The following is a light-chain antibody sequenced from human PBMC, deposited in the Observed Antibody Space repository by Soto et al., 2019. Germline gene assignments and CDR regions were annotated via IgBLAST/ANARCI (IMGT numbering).Light chain of an antibody. CDR3: QHFNSYPWT. CDR1: QGISSY. CDR2: KAS. V-gene: IGKV1-5*03. J-gene: IGKJ1*01. Sequence: DSQITQSPSSLSASTGDRVTITCRASQGISSYLAWYQQKPGKAPKLLINKASSLESGVPSRFSGSGSGTEFTLTISSLQPDDFATYYCQHFNSYPWTFGQGTQVDIK.